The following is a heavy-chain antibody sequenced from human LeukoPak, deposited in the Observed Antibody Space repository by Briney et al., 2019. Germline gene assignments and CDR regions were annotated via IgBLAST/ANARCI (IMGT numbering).Heavy chain of an antibody. J-gene: IGHJ4*02. Sequence: GGPLRLSCAASGFTFSNYWMSWVRQAPGKGLEWVANIKQDGSEKYYVDSVKGRFTISRDNAKNSLYLQMNSLRAEDTAVYYCARGMWLARDDYWGQGTLVTVSS. V-gene: IGHV3-7*05. CDR2: IKQDGSEK. CDR3: ARGMWLARDDY. CDR1: GFTFSNYW. D-gene: IGHD6-19*01.